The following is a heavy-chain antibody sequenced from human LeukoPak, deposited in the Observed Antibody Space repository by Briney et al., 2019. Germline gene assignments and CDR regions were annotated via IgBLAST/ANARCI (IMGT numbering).Heavy chain of an antibody. J-gene: IGHJ4*02. Sequence: PGGSLRLSCAASGFTFRNYCMGWVRQAPGKGLEWVANTKQDGSADYYADSVRGRFTTSRDNANNVLSQHMNRQRAEDTAVYYCAREGCFNTNFDYWGQGTPVTVSS. V-gene: IGHV3-7*01. CDR2: TKQDGSAD. D-gene: IGHD2-21*01. CDR1: GFTFRNYC. CDR3: AREGCFNTNFDY.